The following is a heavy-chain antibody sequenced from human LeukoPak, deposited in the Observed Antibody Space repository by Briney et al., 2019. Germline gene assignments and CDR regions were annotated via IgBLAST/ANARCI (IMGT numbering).Heavy chain of an antibody. J-gene: IGHJ4*02. Sequence: ASVKVSCKTSGYTFTGYYMHWVRQAPGQGLEWMGWINPNSGGTDYAQNFQGRVTMTRDTSISTAYMELSRLRSDDTAVYYCARDRGSSTLIDFDCWGQGTLVTVS. D-gene: IGHD2-15*01. V-gene: IGHV1-2*02. CDR1: GYTFTGYY. CDR3: ARDRGSSTLIDFDC. CDR2: INPNSGGT.